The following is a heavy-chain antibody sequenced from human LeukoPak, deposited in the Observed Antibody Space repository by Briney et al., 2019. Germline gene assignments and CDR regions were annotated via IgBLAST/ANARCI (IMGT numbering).Heavy chain of an antibody. J-gene: IGHJ4*02. Sequence: GSLRLSCVVYGITFSNYGMSWVRQAPGKGLEWVAGISGSGGGTKYADSVKGRFTISRDNRKNTLYLQMNSLRAEDTAMYFCAKRGVVIRVILVGFHKEAYYFDSWGQGALVTVSS. CDR3: AKRGVVIRVILVGFHKEAYYFDS. CDR2: ISGSGGGT. V-gene: IGHV3-23*01. D-gene: IGHD3-22*01. CDR1: GITFSNYG.